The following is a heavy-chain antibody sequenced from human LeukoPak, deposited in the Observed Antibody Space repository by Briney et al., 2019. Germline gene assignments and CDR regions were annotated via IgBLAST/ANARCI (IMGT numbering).Heavy chain of an antibody. J-gene: IGHJ5*02. CDR3: ANFGSWYRVVDP. Sequence: PGGSLRLSCAASGFTFSSYWMSWVRQAPGKGLEWVSAISGSGGSTYYADSVKGRFTISRDNSKNTLYLQMNSLRAEDTAVYYCANFGSWYRVVDPWGQGTLVTVSS. CDR1: GFTFSSYW. V-gene: IGHV3-23*01. CDR2: ISGSGGST. D-gene: IGHD6-13*01.